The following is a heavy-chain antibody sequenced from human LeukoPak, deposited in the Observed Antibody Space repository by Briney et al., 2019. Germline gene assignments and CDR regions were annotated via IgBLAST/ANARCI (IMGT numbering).Heavy chain of an antibody. CDR1: GSTVSSNY. CDR2: IYSGGNT. V-gene: IGHV3-53*01. Sequence: GGSLRLSCAASGSTVSSNYMSWVRQAPGQGVEWVSVIYSGGNTYYPDSVKGRFTISRDNSKNTLYLQMNSLRAEDTAVYYCAKNKYSSGWYGYFDCWGQGTLVTVSS. D-gene: IGHD6-19*01. CDR3: AKNKYSSGWYGYFDC. J-gene: IGHJ4*02.